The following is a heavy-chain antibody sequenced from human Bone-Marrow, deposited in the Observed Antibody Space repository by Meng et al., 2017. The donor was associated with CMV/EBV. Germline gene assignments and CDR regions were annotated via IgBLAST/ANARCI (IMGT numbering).Heavy chain of an antibody. CDR1: GYTFTSYA. J-gene: IGHJ4*02. V-gene: IGHV1-3*01. CDR2: INAGNGNT. D-gene: IGHD2-2*02. Sequence: GYTFTSYAMHCVRQAPGQRLEWMGWINAGNGNTKYSQKFQGRVTITRDTSASTAYMELSSLRSEDTAVYYCARVYCSSTSCYKGFDYWGQGTLVTVS. CDR3: ARVYCSSTSCYKGFDY.